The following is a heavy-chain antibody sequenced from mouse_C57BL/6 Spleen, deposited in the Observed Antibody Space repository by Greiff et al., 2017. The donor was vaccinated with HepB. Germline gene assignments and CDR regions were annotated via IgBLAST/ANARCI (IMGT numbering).Heavy chain of an antibody. Sequence: EVKLMESGPELVKPGASVKISCKASGYSFTDYNMNWVKQSNGKSLEWIGVINPNYGTTSYNQKFKGKATLTVDQSSSTAYMQLNSLTSEDSAVYYCARGGYGSSYPYYYAMDYWGQGTSVTVSS. CDR2: INPNYGTT. CDR1: GYSFTDYN. J-gene: IGHJ4*01. D-gene: IGHD1-1*01. CDR3: ARGGYGSSYPYYYAMDY. V-gene: IGHV1-39*01.